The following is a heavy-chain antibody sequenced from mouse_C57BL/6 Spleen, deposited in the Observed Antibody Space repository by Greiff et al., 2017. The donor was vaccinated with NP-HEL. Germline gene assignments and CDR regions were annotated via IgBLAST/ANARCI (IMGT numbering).Heavy chain of an antibody. CDR1: YTFTDYYM. V-gene: IGHV1-83*01. CDR3: RRYFDV. D-gene: IGHD1-1*01. CDR2: YPGSGNTY. Sequence: VQLQQSGPELVKPGASVKMSCKASGYTFTDYYMHWVKQKPGKGLEWIGEIYPGSGNTYYNEKFKGKATLTADTSSSTAYMQLSSLTSEDSAVYFCSRRYFDVWGTGTTVTVSS. J-gene: IGHJ1*03.